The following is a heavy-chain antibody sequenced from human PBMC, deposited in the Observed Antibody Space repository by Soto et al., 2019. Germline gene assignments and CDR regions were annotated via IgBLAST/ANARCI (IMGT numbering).Heavy chain of an antibody. V-gene: IGHV3-30-3*01. D-gene: IGHD6-19*01. J-gene: IGHJ4*02. CDR2: ISYDGNKK. CDR1: GFTLSSYS. CDR3: ARSVAVAGLDS. Sequence: QVQLVESGGGVVQPGRSLRLSCAASGFTLSSYSMHWVRQAPGRGLEWVGVISYDGNKKYYRDSVKGRFSISRDTSNNTVNLHMNMLRPEDRAVYYCARSVAVAGLDSWGQGTLVTVS.